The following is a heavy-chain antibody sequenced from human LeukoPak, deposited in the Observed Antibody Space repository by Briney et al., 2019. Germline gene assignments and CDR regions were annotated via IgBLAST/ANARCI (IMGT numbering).Heavy chain of an antibody. CDR3: ARPHYYDSSGYYYEGGAFDL. J-gene: IGHJ3*01. Sequence: SETLSLTCAVSGGSITSVGYSWTWIRQPPGKGLEWIGYIYHSGSTYYNPSLKSRVTISVDRTKNQFSLNLRSVTAADTAVYYCARPHYYDSSGYYYEGGAFDLWGQGTMVTVSS. V-gene: IGHV4-30-2*01. D-gene: IGHD3-22*01. CDR1: GGSITSVGYS. CDR2: IYHSGST.